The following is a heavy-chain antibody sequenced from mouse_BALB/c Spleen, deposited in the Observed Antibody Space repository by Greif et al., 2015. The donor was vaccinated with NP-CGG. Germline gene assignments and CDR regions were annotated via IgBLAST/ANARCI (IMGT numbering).Heavy chain of an antibody. CDR3: ARHWDYGSRGFDY. Sequence: EVKLQESGGGLVKPGGSLKLSCAASGFTFSSYAMSWVRQTPEKRLEWVATISSGGSYTYYPDSVKGRFTISRDNAKNTLYLQMSSLRSEDTAMYYCARHWDYGSRGFDYWGQGATLTVSS. J-gene: IGHJ2*01. V-gene: IGHV5-9-3*01. CDR2: ISSGGSYT. D-gene: IGHD1-1*01. CDR1: GFTFSSYA.